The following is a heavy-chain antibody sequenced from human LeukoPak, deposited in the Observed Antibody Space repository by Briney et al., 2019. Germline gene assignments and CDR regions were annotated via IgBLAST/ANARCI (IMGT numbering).Heavy chain of an antibody. D-gene: IGHD3-9*01. CDR1: GGSFSGYY. CDR3: ARIRTEEGSLRYFDWYLEY. V-gene: IGHV4-34*01. Sequence: SETLSLTCAVYGGSFSGYYWSWIRQPPGKRLEWIGEINHSVSTNYNPSLKSRVTISVDTSKNQFSLKLSSVTAADTAVYYCARIRTEEGSLRYFDWYLEYWGQGNLVTVSS. J-gene: IGHJ4*02. CDR2: INHSVST.